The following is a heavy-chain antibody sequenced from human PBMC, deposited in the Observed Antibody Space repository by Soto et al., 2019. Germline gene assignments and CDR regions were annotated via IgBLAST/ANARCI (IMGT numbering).Heavy chain of an antibody. CDR3: ARAKTYYYGSGSYYNTPSRFDY. V-gene: IGHV1-2*02. CDR1: GYTFTGYY. Sequence: ASVKVSCKASGYTFTGYYMHWVRQAPGQGLEWMGWINPNSGGTNYTQKFQGRVTMTRDTSISTAYMELSRLRSDDTAVYYCARAKTYYYGSGSYYNTPSRFDYWGQGTLVTVSS. CDR2: INPNSGGT. D-gene: IGHD3-10*01. J-gene: IGHJ4*02.